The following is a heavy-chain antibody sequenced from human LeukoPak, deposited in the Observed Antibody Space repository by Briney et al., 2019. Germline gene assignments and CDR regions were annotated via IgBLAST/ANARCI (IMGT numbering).Heavy chain of an antibody. Sequence: SETLSLTCTVSGGSVSSGSYYWGWIRQPPGKGLEWIGSIYYSGSTYYNPSLKSRVTISVDTSKNQFSLKLSSVTAADTAVYYCARLDPAAGSLFDYWGQGTLVTVSS. CDR2: IYYSGST. D-gene: IGHD6-13*01. V-gene: IGHV4-39*01. CDR1: GGSVSSGSYY. CDR3: ARLDPAAGSLFDY. J-gene: IGHJ4*02.